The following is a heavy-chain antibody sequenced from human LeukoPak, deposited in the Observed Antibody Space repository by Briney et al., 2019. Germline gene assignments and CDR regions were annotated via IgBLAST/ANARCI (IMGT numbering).Heavy chain of an antibody. V-gene: IGHV1-46*01. Sequence: ASVEVSCKASGYTFTSYYMHWVRQAPGQGLEWMGIINPSGGSTSYAQKFQGRVTMTRDTSTSTVYMELSSLRSEDTAVYYCARGPPLRITFGGVIVYWGQGTLVTVSS. CDR3: ARGPPLRITFGGVIVY. D-gene: IGHD3-16*01. J-gene: IGHJ4*02. CDR2: INPSGGST. CDR1: GYTFTSYY.